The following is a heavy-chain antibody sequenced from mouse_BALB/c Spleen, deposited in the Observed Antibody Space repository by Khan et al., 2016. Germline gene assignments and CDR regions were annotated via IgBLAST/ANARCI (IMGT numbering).Heavy chain of an antibody. Sequence: VQLQESGPGLVKPSQSLFLACSIPGFPITSGYYWIWIRQSPGKPLEWTGYITHCGETFYNPSLQSPISITRETSTNQFFLQLNSVTPEDTAMYYYAGDTTGYWYFDVWGAGTTVTVSS. V-gene: IGHV12-3*02. CDR1: GFPITSGYY. D-gene: IGHD4-1*01. CDR3: AGDTTGYWYFDV. J-gene: IGHJ1*01. CDR2: ITHCGET.